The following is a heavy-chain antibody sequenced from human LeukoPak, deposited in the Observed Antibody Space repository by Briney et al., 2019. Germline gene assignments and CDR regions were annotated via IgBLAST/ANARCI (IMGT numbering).Heavy chain of an antibody. CDR3: ARGSLRSLQGIPRSPWAFDI. V-gene: IGHV1-8*01. J-gene: IGHJ3*02. Sequence: GASVKVSCKASGYTFTSYDINWVRQATGQGLEWMGWMNPNSGNTGYAQKFQGRVTMTRNTSISTAYMELSSLRSEDTAVYYCARGSLRSLQGIPRSPWAFDIWGQGTMVTVSS. D-gene: IGHD4-17*01. CDR1: GYTFTSYD. CDR2: MNPNSGNT.